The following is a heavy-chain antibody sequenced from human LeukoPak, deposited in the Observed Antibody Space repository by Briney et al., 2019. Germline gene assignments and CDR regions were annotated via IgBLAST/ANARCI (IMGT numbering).Heavy chain of an antibody. V-gene: IGHV3-7*01. D-gene: IGHD6-6*01. CDR3: ATSIAARGFDY. Sequence: GGSLRLSCTASGFTFSNFWMGWVRQAPGKGLEWVANIKQDETEKFYLDSVKGRFTISRDNSKNTLYLQMNSLRAEDTAVYYCATSIAARGFDYWGQGTLVTVSS. J-gene: IGHJ4*02. CDR2: IKQDETEK. CDR1: GFTFSNFW.